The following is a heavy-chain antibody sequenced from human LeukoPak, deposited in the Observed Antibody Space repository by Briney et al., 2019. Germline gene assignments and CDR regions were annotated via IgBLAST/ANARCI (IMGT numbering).Heavy chain of an antibody. D-gene: IGHD3-3*01. CDR3: AKLVDYDFWSGSNGMDV. Sequence: GGSLRLSCAASGFTFDDYAMHWVRQAPGKGLERVSGISWNSGSIGYADSVKGRFTISRDNAKNSLYLQMNSLRAEDTALYYCAKLVDYDFWSGSNGMDVWGQGTTVTVSS. CDR2: ISWNSGSI. CDR1: GFTFDDYA. V-gene: IGHV3-9*01. J-gene: IGHJ6*02.